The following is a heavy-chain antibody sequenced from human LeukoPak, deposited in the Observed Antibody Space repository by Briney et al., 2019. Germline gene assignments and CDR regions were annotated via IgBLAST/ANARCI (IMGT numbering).Heavy chain of an antibody. J-gene: IGHJ4*02. CDR2: ISTYNDNT. CDR1: GYTFTKYG. CDR3: ARDVVGSGSYYKDY. D-gene: IGHD3-10*01. V-gene: IGHV1-18*01. Sequence: ASVTVSCKASGYTFTKYGISWVRQAPGQGLEWMGWISTYNDNTNYAQKFQGRVTMTTDTSTSTVYMELRSLRSDDTAVYYCARDVVGSGSYYKDYWGQGTLVTVSS.